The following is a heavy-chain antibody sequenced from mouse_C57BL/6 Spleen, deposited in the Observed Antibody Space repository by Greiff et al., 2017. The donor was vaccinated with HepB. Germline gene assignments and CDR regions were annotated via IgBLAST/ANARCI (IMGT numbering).Heavy chain of an antibody. D-gene: IGHD1-1*01. Sequence: VQLKESGPGLVKPSQSLSLTCSVTGYSITSGYYWNWIRQFPGNKLEWMGYISYDGSNNYNPSLKNRISITRDTSKNQFFLKLNSVTTEDTATYYCAREKVLLRYPESYYFDYWGQGTTLTVSS. CDR1: GYSITSGYY. CDR3: AREKVLLRYPESYYFDY. CDR2: ISYDGSN. J-gene: IGHJ2*01. V-gene: IGHV3-6*01.